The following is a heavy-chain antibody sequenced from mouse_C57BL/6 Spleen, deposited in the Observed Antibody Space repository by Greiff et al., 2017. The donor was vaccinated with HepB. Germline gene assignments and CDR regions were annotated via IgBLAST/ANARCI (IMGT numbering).Heavy chain of an antibody. CDR3: ARPPYGSSYAVAMDY. V-gene: IGHV3-6*01. D-gene: IGHD1-1*01. Sequence: DVQLQESGPGLVKPSQSLSLTCSVTGYSITSGYSWNWIRQFPGNKLEWMGYISYDGSNNYNPSLKNRISITRDTSKNQFFLKLNSVTTEDTATYYCARPPYGSSYAVAMDYWGQGTSVTVSS. CDR2: ISYDGSN. J-gene: IGHJ4*01. CDR1: GYSITSGYS.